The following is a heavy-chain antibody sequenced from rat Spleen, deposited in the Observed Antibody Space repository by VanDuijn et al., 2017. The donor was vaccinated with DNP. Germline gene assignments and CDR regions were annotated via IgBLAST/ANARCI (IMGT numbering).Heavy chain of an antibody. CDR3: ARWSDYFDY. CDR1: GYSITSSYR. J-gene: IGHJ2*01. Sequence: EVQLQESGPGLVKTSQSLSLTCSVTGYSITSSYRWNWIRKFPGNKLEWMGSVNSAGTTNYNPSLKSRISITRDTSKNQFFLHLKSVTTEDTATYYCARWSDYFDYWGQGVMVTVSS. D-gene: IGHD4-2*01. CDR2: VNSAGTT. V-gene: IGHV3-3*01.